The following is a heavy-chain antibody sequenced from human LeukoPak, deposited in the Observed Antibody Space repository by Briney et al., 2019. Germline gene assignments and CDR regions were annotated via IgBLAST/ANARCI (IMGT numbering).Heavy chain of an antibody. D-gene: IGHD6-13*01. V-gene: IGHV4-38-2*01. CDR3: ARTVAAAGTFGAYYYYYMDV. CDR2: IYHSGST. J-gene: IGHJ6*03. Sequence: SETLSLTCAVSGYSISSGYFWGWIRQPPGKGLKWIGSIYHSGSTYYNPSLKSRVTISVDTSKNQFSLKLSSVTAADTAVYYCARTVAAAGTFGAYYYYYMDVWGKGTTVTVSS. CDR1: GYSISSGYF.